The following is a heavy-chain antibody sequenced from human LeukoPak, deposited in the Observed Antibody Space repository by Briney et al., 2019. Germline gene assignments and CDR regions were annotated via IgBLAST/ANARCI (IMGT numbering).Heavy chain of an antibody. V-gene: IGHV3-23*01. CDR3: AKYVLVTGADAFDI. CDR1: GFIFRNFP. Sequence: GGSLGLSCAASGFIFRNFPMTWVRQAPGKGLEWVSSISENSARIYYADSVKGRFTISRDNSKNTLSLQMNSLRAEDTALYYCAKYVLVTGADAFDIWGQGMMVTVSS. D-gene: IGHD2-8*02. CDR2: ISENSARI. J-gene: IGHJ3*02.